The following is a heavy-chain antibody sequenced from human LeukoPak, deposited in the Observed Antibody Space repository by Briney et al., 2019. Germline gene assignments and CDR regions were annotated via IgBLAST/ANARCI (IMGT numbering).Heavy chain of an antibody. Sequence: PGGSLRLSCAPSGFTFSSYSMNWVRQAPGKGLEWVSFISSSGSAVYYADSVKGRFTISRDNAKNSLYLQMNSLRAEDTAIYYCAREYYYYMDVWGKGTTVTISS. CDR3: AREYYYYMDV. CDR2: ISSSGSAV. J-gene: IGHJ6*03. V-gene: IGHV3-48*04. CDR1: GFTFSSYS.